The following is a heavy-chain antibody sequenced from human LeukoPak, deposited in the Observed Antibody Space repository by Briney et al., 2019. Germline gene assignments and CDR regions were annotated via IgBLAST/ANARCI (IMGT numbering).Heavy chain of an antibody. Sequence: SETLSLSCTVSGGSLSSYYWSWIRQPPGKGLEWIGYIYNSGRTKYNPSHKSRVTISVDTSKNQFTLKLSSVTAADTAVYYCARHSPGDLRNRKNFDYWGQGTLVTVSS. CDR1: GGSLSSYY. CDR2: IYNSGRT. J-gene: IGHJ4*02. CDR3: ARHSPGDLRNRKNFDY. V-gene: IGHV4-59*08. D-gene: IGHD3-10*01.